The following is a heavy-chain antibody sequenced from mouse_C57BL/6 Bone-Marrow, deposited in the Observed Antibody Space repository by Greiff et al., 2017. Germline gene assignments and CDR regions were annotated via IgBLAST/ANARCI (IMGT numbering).Heavy chain of an antibody. Sequence: DVHLVESGPGLVKPSQSLSLTCSVTGYSITSGYYWNWIRQFPGNKLEWMGYISYDGSNNYNPSLKNRISITRDTSKNQFFLKLDSVTTEDTATYYWGFSYYYGSSDWYFDGWGTGTTVTVSS. CDR2: ISYDGSN. J-gene: IGHJ1*03. D-gene: IGHD1-1*01. V-gene: IGHV3-6*01. CDR1: GYSITSGYY. CDR3: GFSYYYGSSDWYFDG.